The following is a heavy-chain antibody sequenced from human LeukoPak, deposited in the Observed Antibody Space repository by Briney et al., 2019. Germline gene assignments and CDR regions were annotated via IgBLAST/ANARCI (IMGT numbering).Heavy chain of an antibody. CDR2: INHSGST. CDR1: GGSFSGYY. CDR3: ARTSSRGYNWLDP. J-gene: IGHJ5*02. Sequence: KPSETLSLTCAVYGGSFSGYYWSWIRQPPGKGLEWIGEINHSGSTNYNPSLKSRVTISVDTSKNQFSLKLSSVTAADTAVYYCARTSSRGYNWLDPWGQGTLVTVSS. V-gene: IGHV4-34*01. D-gene: IGHD2-15*01.